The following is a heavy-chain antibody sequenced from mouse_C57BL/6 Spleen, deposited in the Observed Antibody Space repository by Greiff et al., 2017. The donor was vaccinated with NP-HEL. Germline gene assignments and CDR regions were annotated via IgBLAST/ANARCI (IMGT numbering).Heavy chain of an antibody. CDR3: ARGGGKFSAWFAY. CDR2: IDPSDSET. D-gene: IGHD2-1*01. CDR1: GYTFTSYW. V-gene: IGHV1-52*01. Sequence: QVHVKQPGAELVRPGSSVKLSCKASGYTFTSYWMHWVKQRPIQGLEWIGNIDPSDSETHYNQKFKDKATLTVDKSSSTAYMQLSSLTSEDSAVYYCARGGGKFSAWFAYWGQGTLVTVSA. J-gene: IGHJ3*01.